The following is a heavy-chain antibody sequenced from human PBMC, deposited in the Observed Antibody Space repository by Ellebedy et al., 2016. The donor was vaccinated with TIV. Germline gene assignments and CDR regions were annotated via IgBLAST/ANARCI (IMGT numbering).Heavy chain of an antibody. J-gene: IGHJ4*02. CDR3: ARRHSGLTKAIDS. CDR1: LGSFSGLY. V-gene: IGHV4-34*01. CDR2: ITPSGST. Sequence: SETLSLXCAVDLGSFSGLYWRSWIRQPPGKGLEWIGEITPSGSTNYSPSLKGRVTISADTPKNQFSLRLTSVTAADTAVYYCARRHSGLTKAIDSWGQGTLVTVSS.